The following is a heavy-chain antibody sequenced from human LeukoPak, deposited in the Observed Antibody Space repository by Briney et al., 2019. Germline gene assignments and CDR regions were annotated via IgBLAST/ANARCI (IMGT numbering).Heavy chain of an antibody. V-gene: IGHV3-23*01. Sequence: GGSLRLSCAASGFTFSSYAMSWVRQAPGKGLEWVSAISGSGGSTYYADSVKGRFTISRDNAKNSLYLQMNSLRAEDTAVYYCASDYTYCGGDCYSGYWGRGTLVTVSS. CDR1: GFTFSSYA. J-gene: IGHJ4*02. CDR2: ISGSGGST. CDR3: ASDYTYCGGDCYSGY. D-gene: IGHD2-21*02.